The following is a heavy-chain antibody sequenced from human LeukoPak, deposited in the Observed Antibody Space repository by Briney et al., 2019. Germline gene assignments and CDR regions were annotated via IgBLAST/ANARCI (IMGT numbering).Heavy chain of an antibody. D-gene: IGHD3-10*01. Sequence: GGSLRLSCAASGFTFNTYTINWVRQAPGKGLEWVSSISSSSIYIYYADSVKGRFTISRDNSKNTLYLQMNSLRAEDTAVYYCAKYWGMVRGVIITRRRDYYYMDVWGKGTTVTISS. CDR1: GFTFNTYT. CDR2: ISSSSIYI. CDR3: AKYWGMVRGVIITRRRDYYYMDV. J-gene: IGHJ6*03. V-gene: IGHV3-21*04.